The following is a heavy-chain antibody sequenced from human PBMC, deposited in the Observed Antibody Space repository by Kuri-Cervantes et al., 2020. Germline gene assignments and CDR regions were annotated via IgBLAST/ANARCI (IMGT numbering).Heavy chain of an antibody. CDR3: VGGRGWLPDY. J-gene: IGHJ4*02. V-gene: IGHV3-23*01. D-gene: IGHD6-19*01. CDR2: MGTSTTDP. Sequence: GEPLKISCAASGFTFSTYAMSWVRQAPGKGLEWVSGMGTSTTDPHYADSVKGRFTISRDNSKNTLDLQMNSLRAEDTAVYYCVGGRGWLPDYWGQGTLVTVSS. CDR1: GFTFSTYA.